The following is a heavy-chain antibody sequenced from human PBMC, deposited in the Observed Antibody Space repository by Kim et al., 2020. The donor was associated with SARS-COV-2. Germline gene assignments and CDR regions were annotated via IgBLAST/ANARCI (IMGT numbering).Heavy chain of an antibody. CDR2: IRSKPSNYSS. D-gene: IGHD1-1*01. V-gene: IGHV3-73*01. CDR1: GFTFSGSA. J-gene: IGHJ2*01. CDR3: TRVPGTTLSF. Sequence: GGSLRLSCAASGFTFSGSAMYWVRQASGKGLEWVGLIRSKPSNYSSAYAAPVRVRFTSSRDESKNTAQLQSNKLKTEDTSVYYYTRVPGTTLSFWG.